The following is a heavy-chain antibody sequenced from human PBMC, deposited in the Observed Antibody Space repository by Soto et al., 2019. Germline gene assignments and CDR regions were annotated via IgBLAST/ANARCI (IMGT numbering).Heavy chain of an antibody. J-gene: IGHJ4*02. CDR1: GGTFSSYT. Sequence: QVQLVQSGAEVKKPGSSVKVSCKASGGTFSSYTISWVRQAPGQGLEWMGRIIPILGIANYAQKFQGRVTITAAKSTRTAYMELSSLRSEDSAVYYCAMEYCSSTSCYRDYWGQGTLVTVSS. CDR2: IIPILGIA. V-gene: IGHV1-69*02. D-gene: IGHD2-2*02. CDR3: AMEYCSSTSCYRDY.